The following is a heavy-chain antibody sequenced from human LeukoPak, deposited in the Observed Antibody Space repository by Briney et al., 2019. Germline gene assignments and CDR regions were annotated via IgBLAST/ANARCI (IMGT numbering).Heavy chain of an antibody. CDR2: ISDDGSKK. V-gene: IGHV3-30-3*01. D-gene: IGHD4-23*01. CDR3: VLGHYGGLFDN. J-gene: IGHJ4*02. CDR1: GLTFSRCD. Sequence: GGSLRLSCAASGLTFSRCDMHWVRQAPGKGLEWVAVISDDGSKKDYADSVKGRFTISRDNSKNTLYLQMNSLRAEDTAVYYCVLGHYGGLFDNWGQGTLVTVSS.